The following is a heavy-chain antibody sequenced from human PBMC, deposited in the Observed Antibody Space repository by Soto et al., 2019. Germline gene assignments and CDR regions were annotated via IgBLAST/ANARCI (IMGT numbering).Heavy chain of an antibody. V-gene: IGHV3-23*01. CDR3: ANPLRMIYDMDAFAI. D-gene: IGHD3-22*01. CDR2: ISGSGRAT. CDR1: GLSFGSYG. J-gene: IGHJ3*02. Sequence: EVQLLASGGGLVQPGGSLRLSCAASGLSFGSYGMNWVRQAPGKGLEWVSGISGSGRATYHADSVKGRFTISRDNPKNTVYLQLTSLRADDTAVYFCANPLRMIYDMDAFAIWGQGTMVSVSS.